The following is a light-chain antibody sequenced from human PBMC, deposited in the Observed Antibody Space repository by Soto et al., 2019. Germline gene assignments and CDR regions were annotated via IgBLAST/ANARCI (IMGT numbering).Light chain of an antibody. CDR3: QQYYSYPPYT. J-gene: IGKJ2*01. Sequence: AIRMTQSPSSLSASTGDRVTITCRASQGISSYLAWYQQKPGKAPKLLIYAASTLQSGVPSRFSGSGSGTDFTLTISCLQFEDFATYYCQQYYSYPPYTFGQGTKLEIK. CDR1: QGISSY. V-gene: IGKV1-8*01. CDR2: AAS.